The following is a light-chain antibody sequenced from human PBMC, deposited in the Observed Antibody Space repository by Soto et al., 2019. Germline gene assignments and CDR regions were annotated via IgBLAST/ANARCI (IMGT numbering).Light chain of an antibody. CDR1: SSDIGGYNY. CDR3: TSYAGSNNFWV. CDR2: GVT. Sequence: QSVLTQPPSASGSPGQSVTISCTGTSSDIGGYNYVSWCQQYPGKAPKLMIYGVTKRPSGVPDRFSGSRSDNTASLTVSGLQPEDEADYYCTSYAGSNNFWVFGGGTKVTVL. V-gene: IGLV2-8*01. J-gene: IGLJ2*01.